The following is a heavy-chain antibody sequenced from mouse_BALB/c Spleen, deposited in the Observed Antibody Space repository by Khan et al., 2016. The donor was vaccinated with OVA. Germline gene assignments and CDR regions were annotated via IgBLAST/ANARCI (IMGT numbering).Heavy chain of an antibody. J-gene: IGHJ2*01. CDR3: AREEALYHFDH. Sequence: QVQLKQSGAELVRPGASVKLSCKTSGYIFTSYWIHWVKQRSGQGLEWIARIYPGTDNTYYNEKFKDKTTLTADKSSSNAYMQLSSLKSECSDVYFRAREEALYHFDHGGQGTTLTVSS. CDR1: GYIFTSYW. V-gene: IGHV1-76*01. D-gene: IGHD3-2*02. CDR2: IYPGTDNT.